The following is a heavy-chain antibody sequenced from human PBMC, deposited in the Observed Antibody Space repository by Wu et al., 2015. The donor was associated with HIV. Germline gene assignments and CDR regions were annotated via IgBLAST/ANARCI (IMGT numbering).Heavy chain of an antibody. CDR2: VSPYNGNT. CDR3: ARGAVADV. D-gene: IGHD4-23*01. CDR1: GYSFINYG. Sequence: QVQLMRSGGEVKRPGASVKVSRKASGYSFINYGIIWVRQAPGQGPEWMGWVSPYNGNTRYGQKFQGRVTMTTETSSTTAYMELRSLRSDDTAVYYCARGAVADVWGKGTTVIVSS. V-gene: IGHV1-18*01. J-gene: IGHJ6*04.